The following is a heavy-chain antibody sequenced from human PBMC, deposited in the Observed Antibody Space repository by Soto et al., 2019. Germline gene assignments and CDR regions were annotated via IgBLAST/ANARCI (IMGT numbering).Heavy chain of an antibody. Sequence: PGKGLEWIGTFHYSGFTRYNPSFERRVTISVDTSKNQFALRVPSVPAADTAMYYCERLGVHASGPSRHGYYAMDVRGQGSTATVSS. V-gene: IGHV4-39*01. CDR3: ERLGVHASGPSRHGYYAMDV. J-gene: IGHJ6*02. CDR2: FHYSGFT. D-gene: IGHD2-2*01.